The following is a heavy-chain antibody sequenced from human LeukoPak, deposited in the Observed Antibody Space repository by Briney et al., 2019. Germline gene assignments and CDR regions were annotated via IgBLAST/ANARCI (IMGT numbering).Heavy chain of an antibody. CDR3: ARDRPDTAMAFN. V-gene: IGHV4-59*01. CDR2: IYYSGST. Sequence: ASETLSLACTVSGGSTSSYYWSWIRQPPGKGLEWIGYIYYSGSTNYNPSLKSRVTISVDTSKNQFSLKLSSVTAADTAVYYCARDRPDTAMAFNWGQGTLVTVSS. D-gene: IGHD5-18*01. J-gene: IGHJ4*02. CDR1: GGSTSSYY.